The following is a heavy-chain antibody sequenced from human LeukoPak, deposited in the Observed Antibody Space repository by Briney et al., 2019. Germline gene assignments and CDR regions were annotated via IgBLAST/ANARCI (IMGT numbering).Heavy chain of an antibody. V-gene: IGHV1-69*04. D-gene: IGHD2-15*01. Sequence: SVKVSCKASRGIFSSYAISWVRQAPGQGLEWMGRIIPILGIANYAQKFQGRVTITADKSTSTAYMELSSLRSEDTAVYYCARADCSGGSCYYDYWGQGTLVTVSS. CDR2: IIPILGIA. CDR3: ARADCSGGSCYYDY. CDR1: RGIFSSYA. J-gene: IGHJ4*02.